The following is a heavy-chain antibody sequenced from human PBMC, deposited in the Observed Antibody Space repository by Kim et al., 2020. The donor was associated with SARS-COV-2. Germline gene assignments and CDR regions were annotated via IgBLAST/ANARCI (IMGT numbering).Heavy chain of an antibody. CDR2: ISYDGSNK. Sequence: GGSLRLSCAASGFTFSSYAMHWVRQAPGKGLEWVAVISYDGSNKYYADSVKGRFTISRDNSKNTLYLQMNSLRAEDTAVYYCARGEVAAALDLYFDYWGQGTLVTVSS. V-gene: IGHV3-30*04. CDR3: ARGEVAAALDLYFDY. J-gene: IGHJ4*02. CDR1: GFTFSSYA. D-gene: IGHD6-13*01.